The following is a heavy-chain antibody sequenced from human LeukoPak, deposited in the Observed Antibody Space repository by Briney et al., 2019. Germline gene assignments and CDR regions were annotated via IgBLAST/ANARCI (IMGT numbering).Heavy chain of an antibody. CDR1: GYSFTGHY. V-gene: IGHV1-2*02. J-gene: IGHJ4*02. Sequence: ASVKVSCKASGYSFTGHYIHWVRQAPGHGLEWMGWTRPDSGGTKYLQKFQGRVTMTRDTSIGTAFMELTRLTSDDTAVYYCARASYCGGDCYHSFDYWGQGTLVTVSS. CDR3: ARASYCGGDCYHSFDY. D-gene: IGHD2-21*02. CDR2: TRPDSGGT.